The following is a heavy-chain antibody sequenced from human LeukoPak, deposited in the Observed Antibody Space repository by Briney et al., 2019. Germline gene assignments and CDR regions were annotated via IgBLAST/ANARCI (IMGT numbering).Heavy chain of an antibody. CDR1: GFTFSSYW. J-gene: IGHJ4*02. D-gene: IGHD1-14*01. CDR3: GSDVTLGY. Sequence: GGSLRLSCAVSGFTFSSYWMHWVRQAPGKGLVWVSRINGDGSSTNYADSVKGRFTISRDNAKNTLHLQMDSLRAEDTAVYYCGSDVTLGYWGQGNLVTVSS. V-gene: IGHV3-74*01. CDR2: INGDGSST.